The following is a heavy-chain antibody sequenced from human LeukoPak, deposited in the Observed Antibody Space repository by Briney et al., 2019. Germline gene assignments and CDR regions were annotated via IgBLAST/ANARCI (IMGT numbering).Heavy chain of an antibody. V-gene: IGHV4-59*08. CDR2: IYYSGST. J-gene: IGHJ5*02. Sequence: SETLSLTCTVSGGSISSYYWSWIRQPPGKGLEWIGYIYYSGSTNYNPSLKSRVTISVDTSKNQFSLKLSSVTAADTAVYYCARHQLGRNWFDPWGQGTLVTVS. CDR1: GGSISSYY. CDR3: ARHQLGRNWFDP. D-gene: IGHD1-26*01.